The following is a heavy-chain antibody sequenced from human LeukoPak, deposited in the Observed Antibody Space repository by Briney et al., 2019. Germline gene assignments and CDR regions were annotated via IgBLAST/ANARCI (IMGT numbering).Heavy chain of an antibody. D-gene: IGHD5-24*01. CDR3: AAWGLHNY. V-gene: IGHV3-7*01. CDR2: INLSGSAQ. Sequence: RGSLRLSCSASGFAFSAYWMNWVRHAPGKGPEWVAHINLSGSAQLYVDSVEGRCTISRDNAKSSLYLQMNGLRVEDTAVYYCAAWGLHNYWGQGTLVTVSS. CDR1: GFAFSAYW. J-gene: IGHJ4*02.